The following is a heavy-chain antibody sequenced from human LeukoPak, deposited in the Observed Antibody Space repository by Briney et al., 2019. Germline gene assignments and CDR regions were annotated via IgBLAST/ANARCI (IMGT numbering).Heavy chain of an antibody. CDR2: IIPIFGTP. CDR1: GASFSSYA. Sequence: SVTVSCKASGASFSSYAISWVRQAPGQGLEWMGRIIPIFGTPNYAQRFQGRVTITADIVSSTAYMEVNNLTSEDTAVYFCAKQGALRQDYYMDVWGNGTTVTLSS. V-gene: IGHV1-69*06. CDR3: AKQGALRQDYYMDV. J-gene: IGHJ6*03.